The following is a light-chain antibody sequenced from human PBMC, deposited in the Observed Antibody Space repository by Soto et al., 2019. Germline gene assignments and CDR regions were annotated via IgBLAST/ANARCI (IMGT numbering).Light chain of an antibody. CDR3: QQYDTSVWAYT. J-gene: IGKJ2*01. V-gene: IGKV3-20*01. Sequence: EIVLTQSPVTLSLSPGERATLSCRASQSVPSNYLAWYQQKPGQSPRLLIYSASSRATGIPDRFSGSGSGTDFTLTIIRLEPEDFAVDYCQQYDTSVWAYTFGQGTKLEI. CDR1: QSVPSNY. CDR2: SAS.